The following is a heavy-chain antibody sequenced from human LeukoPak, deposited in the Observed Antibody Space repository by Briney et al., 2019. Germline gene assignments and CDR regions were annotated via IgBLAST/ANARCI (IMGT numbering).Heavy chain of an antibody. Sequence: SETPSPTCTVPGGSISSYHWSWIRQPPGKGLEWIGCIYNSGNTYYNTSLKSRVTISADTSNNQCSLRLSSVTAADTAVYYCARHTPGTTSDIWGQGTMVTVSS. J-gene: IGHJ3*02. CDR2: IYNSGNT. V-gene: IGHV4-59*08. CDR3: ARHTPGTTSDI. CDR1: GGSISSYH. D-gene: IGHD1-1*01.